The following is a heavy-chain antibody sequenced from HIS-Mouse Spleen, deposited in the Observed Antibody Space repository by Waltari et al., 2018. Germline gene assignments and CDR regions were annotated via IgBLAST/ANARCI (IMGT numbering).Heavy chain of an antibody. Sequence: QVQLVESGGGVVQPGRSLSLSCAASGVASSSYAMHWVRQAPGKGLEWVAVISYDGSNKYYADSVKGRFTISRDNSKNTLYLQMNSLRAEDTAVYYCARDHRNNWAIRDWGQGTLVTVSS. CDR2: ISYDGSNK. CDR1: GVASSSYA. D-gene: IGHD1-20*01. CDR3: ARDHRNNWAIRD. V-gene: IGHV3-30-3*01. J-gene: IGHJ4*02.